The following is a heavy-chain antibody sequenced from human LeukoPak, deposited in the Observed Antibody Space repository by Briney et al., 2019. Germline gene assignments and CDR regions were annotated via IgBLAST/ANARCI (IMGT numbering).Heavy chain of an antibody. J-gene: IGHJ4*02. CDR2: INPGNGNT. CDR3: ARDRGWELRHFDY. CDR1: GYTFTSFA. D-gene: IGHD1-26*01. V-gene: IGHV1-3*01. Sequence: ASAKVSCKASGYTFTSFAMHWVRQAPGQRLEWMGWINPGNGNTKYSQKFQGRVTITRNTSASTAFMELSSLRSEDTAVYYCARDRGWELRHFDYWGQGTLVTVSS.